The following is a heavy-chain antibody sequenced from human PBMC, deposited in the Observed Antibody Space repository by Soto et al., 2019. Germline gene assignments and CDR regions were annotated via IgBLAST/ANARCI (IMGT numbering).Heavy chain of an antibody. D-gene: IGHD2-21*02. V-gene: IGHV1-46*02. CDR2: IHPSGGGT. Sequence: QVQLVQSGAEVRKPGASVKVSCKPSGYTFNTYYLHWLRQAPGQALEWMGVIHPSGGGTTYAQKLLGRVTVTRDTSKDTVFMGLSRLSSYDTAVYYCDRGGPIAVVTASFGYWGQGTLVTVSS. J-gene: IGHJ4*02. CDR1: GYTFNTYY. CDR3: DRGGPIAVVTASFGY.